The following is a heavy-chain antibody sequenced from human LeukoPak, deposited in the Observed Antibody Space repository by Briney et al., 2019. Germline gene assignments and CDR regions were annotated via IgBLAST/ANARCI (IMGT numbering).Heavy chain of an antibody. CDR2: ISYDGSNK. V-gene: IGHV3-30*01. Sequence: GGSLRLSCAASGFTFSSYAMHWVRQAPGKGLEWVAVISYDGSNKYYADSVKGRFTISRDNSKNTLYLQMNSLRAEDTAVYYCARDSQNRLDYWGQGTLVTVSS. CDR1: GFTFSSYA. J-gene: IGHJ4*02. D-gene: IGHD1-14*01. CDR3: ARDSQNRLDY.